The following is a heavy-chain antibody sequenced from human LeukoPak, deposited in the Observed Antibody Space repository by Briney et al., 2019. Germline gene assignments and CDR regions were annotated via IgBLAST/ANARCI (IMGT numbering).Heavy chain of an antibody. CDR2: IYTSGST. D-gene: IGHD2-15*01. CDR1: GGSISSGIYY. J-gene: IGHJ6*04. CDR3: ARGGSYCSGGSCYVGPMDV. V-gene: IGHV4-61*02. Sequence: SETLSLTCTVSGGSISSGIYYWSWIRQPAGKGLEWIGRIYTSGSTNYNPSLKSRVTISVDTSKNQFSLKLSSVTAADTAVYYCARGGSYCSGGSCYVGPMDVWGKGTTVTISS.